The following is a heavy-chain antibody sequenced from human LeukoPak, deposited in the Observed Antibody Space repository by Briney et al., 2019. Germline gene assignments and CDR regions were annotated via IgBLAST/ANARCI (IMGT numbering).Heavy chain of an antibody. V-gene: IGHV3-74*01. Sequence: GGSLRLSCAASGFTFSSYSMNWVRQAPGKGLVWVSRINGDGSSTSYADSVKGRFTISRDNAKNTLFLQMNSLRADDTAEYYCVREDSSGLFFDYWGQGTLVTVSS. CDR3: VREDSSGLFFDY. CDR2: INGDGSST. D-gene: IGHD6-19*01. CDR1: GFTFSSYS. J-gene: IGHJ4*02.